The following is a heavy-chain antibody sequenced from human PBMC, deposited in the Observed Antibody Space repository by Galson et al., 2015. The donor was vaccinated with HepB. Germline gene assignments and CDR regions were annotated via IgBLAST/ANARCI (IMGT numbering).Heavy chain of an antibody. J-gene: IGHJ4*02. CDR1: GGSISSYY. D-gene: IGHD3-16*02. CDR3: AGTPTLLSYDYVWGSYRPYYFDY. Sequence: SETLSLTCTVSGGSISSYYWSWIRQPPGKGLEWIGYIYYSGSTYYNPSLKSRVTISVDTSKNQFSLKLSSVTAADTAVYYCAGTPTLLSYDYVWGSYRPYYFDYWGQGTLVTVSS. V-gene: IGHV4-59*04. CDR2: IYYSGST.